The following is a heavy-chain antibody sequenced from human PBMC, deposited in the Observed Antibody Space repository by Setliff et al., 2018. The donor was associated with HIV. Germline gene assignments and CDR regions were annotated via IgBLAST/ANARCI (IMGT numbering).Heavy chain of an antibody. Sequence: GASVKVSCKASGDTFSSYAISWVRQAPGQGLEWMGRIIPIFGSPNYAQKFQGRVTITAGKSTSTAYMELSSLRSEDTAVYYCARDVYYYFYMDVWGKGTTVTVSS. V-gene: IGHV1-69*06. CDR2: IIPIFGSP. CDR1: GDTFSSYA. CDR3: ARDVYYYFYMDV. J-gene: IGHJ6*03.